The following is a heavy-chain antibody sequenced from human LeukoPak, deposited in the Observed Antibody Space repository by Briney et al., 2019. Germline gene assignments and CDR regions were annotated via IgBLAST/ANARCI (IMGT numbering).Heavy chain of an antibody. CDR3: ARDREKPETVNQYGMDV. J-gene: IGHJ6*02. CDR2: INPSGGST. CDR1: GYTFTSYY. Sequence: ASVKVSCKASGYTFTSYYMHWVRQAPGQGLEWMGIINPSGGSTSYAQKFQGRVTMTRDTSTSTVYMELSSLRSEDTAVYYCARDREKPETVNQYGMDVWGQGTTVTVSS. D-gene: IGHD1-14*01. V-gene: IGHV1-46*01.